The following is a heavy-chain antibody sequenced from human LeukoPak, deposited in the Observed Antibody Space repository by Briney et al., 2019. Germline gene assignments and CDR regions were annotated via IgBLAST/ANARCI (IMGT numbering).Heavy chain of an antibody. CDR1: GFTVSYNY. D-gene: IGHD3-9*01. V-gene: IGHV3-53*01. Sequence: GGSLRLSCAASGFTVSYNYMSWVRQAPGKGLEWVSVIYSGGSTYYSDSVKGRFTTSRDNSKNTLYFQMNSLRAEDTAVYYCASTPPRYLGYFDYWGQGTLVTVSS. J-gene: IGHJ4*02. CDR2: IYSGGST. CDR3: ASTPPRYLGYFDY.